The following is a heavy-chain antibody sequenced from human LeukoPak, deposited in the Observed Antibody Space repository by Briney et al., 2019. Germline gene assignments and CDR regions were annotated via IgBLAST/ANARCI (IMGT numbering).Heavy chain of an antibody. D-gene: IGHD3-22*01. CDR2: ISGSGGST. Sequence: SGGSLRLSCAASGFTFSSYWMHWVRQAPGKGLVWVSAISGSGGSTYYADSVKGRFTISRDNSKNTLYLQMNSLRAEDTAVYYCAKADSSGYYHFDYWGQGTLVTVSS. CDR3: AKADSSGYYHFDY. V-gene: IGHV3-23*01. J-gene: IGHJ4*02. CDR1: GFTFSSYW.